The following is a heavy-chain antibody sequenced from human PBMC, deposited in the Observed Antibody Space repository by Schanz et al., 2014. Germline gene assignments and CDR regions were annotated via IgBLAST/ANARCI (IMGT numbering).Heavy chain of an antibody. J-gene: IGHJ5*02. CDR2: ISGYNGKT. CDR3: ARDGNQPLDA. V-gene: IGHV1-18*04. Sequence: QVQLVQSGPEVKKPGASVRLSCKASGYNFNRHDISWVRQAPGQGLEWMGWISGYNGKTIYLDNWGDRISWPPDTATSTAYMELRNLRSADTAVYYCARDGNQPLDAWGQGTLVTVSS. CDR1: GYNFNRHD. D-gene: IGHD2-2*01.